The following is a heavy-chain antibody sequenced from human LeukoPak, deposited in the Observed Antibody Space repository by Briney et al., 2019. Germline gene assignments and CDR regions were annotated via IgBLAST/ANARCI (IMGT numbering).Heavy chain of an antibody. J-gene: IGHJ4*02. D-gene: IGHD3-10*01. CDR2: NYYSGST. CDR1: GGSISSYY. V-gene: IGHV4-59*01. Sequence: SETLSLTCTVSGGSISSYYWSCVRQPPGKGLAWLGYNYYSGSTNYNPSLKSRVTISVDTSHNEFSLKLSSVTAADTAVYYCAMGFGDSQCDYWGQGTLVTVSS. CDR3: AMGFGDSQCDY.